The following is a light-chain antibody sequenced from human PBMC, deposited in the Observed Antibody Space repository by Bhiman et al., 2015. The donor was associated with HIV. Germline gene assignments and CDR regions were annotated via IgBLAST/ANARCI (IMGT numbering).Light chain of an antibody. CDR1: RSDLGDYAS. CDR3: SSNTL. V-gene: IGLV2-14*03. CDR2: DVS. Sequence: QSALTQPASVSGSPGQSITISCTGTRSDLGDYASVSWYQQHPGKAPKLMIYDVSTRPSRVSDRFSGSKSGNTAFLTISGLQAEDEADYYCSSNTLFGGGTKLTVL. J-gene: IGLJ2*01.